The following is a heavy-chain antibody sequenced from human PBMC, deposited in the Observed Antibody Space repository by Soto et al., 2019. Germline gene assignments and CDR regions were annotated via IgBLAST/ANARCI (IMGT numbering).Heavy chain of an antibody. CDR1: GYTFTSYD. CDR3: ARQVDPGYSSD. Sequence: ASVKVSGKASGYTFTSYDINWVRQAPGQGLEWVGWINPTSEYTAHAQKFQGRVTLTREISTATAYKELSSLTSEDTAVYLCARQVDPGYSSDWGPGTQVTVYS. V-gene: IGHV1-8*01. J-gene: IGHJ4*02. D-gene: IGHD2-15*01. CDR2: INPTSEYT.